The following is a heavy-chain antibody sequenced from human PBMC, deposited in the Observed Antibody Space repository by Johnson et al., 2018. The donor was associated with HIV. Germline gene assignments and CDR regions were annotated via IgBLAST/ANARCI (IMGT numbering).Heavy chain of an antibody. Sequence: QLVESGGGVVRPGRSLRLSCAASGFTFSNYPMHWVRQAPGKGLEWVAVISFDGSNKYYTDSVTGRFTISRDNAKNSLYLQMNSLRAEDTAVYYCARDFRAENRLLWFGELQPDAFDIWGQGTTVTVSS. D-gene: IGHD3-10*01. V-gene: IGHV3-30*04. CDR2: ISFDGSNK. CDR1: GFTFSNYP. CDR3: ARDFRAENRLLWFGELQPDAFDI. J-gene: IGHJ3*02.